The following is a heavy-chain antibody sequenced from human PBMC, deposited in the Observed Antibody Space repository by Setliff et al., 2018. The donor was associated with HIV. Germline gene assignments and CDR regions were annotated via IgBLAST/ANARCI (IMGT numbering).Heavy chain of an antibody. D-gene: IGHD6-6*01. V-gene: IGHV4-61*09. CDR3: ARVSYTGSSYIDY. CDR2: VYTSGSA. CDR1: GGSISSGGHY. J-gene: IGHJ4*02. Sequence: SETLSLTCTVSGGSISSGGHYWNWIRQPAGRGLEWIGHVYTSGSASYNPPLKSRVTISIDTSKNQCSLQLSSVTAADTAVYYCARVSYTGSSYIDYWGQGTLVTVSS.